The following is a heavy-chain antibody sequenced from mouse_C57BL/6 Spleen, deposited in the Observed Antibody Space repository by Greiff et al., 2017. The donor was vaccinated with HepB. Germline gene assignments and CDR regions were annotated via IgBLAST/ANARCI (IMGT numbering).Heavy chain of an antibody. V-gene: IGHV5-4*01. Sequence: EVQRVESGGGLVKPGGSLKLSCAASGFTFSSYAMSWVRQTPEKRLEWVATISDGGRYTYYPDNVKGRFPISRDNAKNNLYLQMSHLKSEDTAMYYCARADDYYAMDYWGQGTSVTVSS. CDR2: ISDGGRYT. J-gene: IGHJ4*01. CDR3: ARADDYYAMDY. D-gene: IGHD2-12*01. CDR1: GFTFSSYA.